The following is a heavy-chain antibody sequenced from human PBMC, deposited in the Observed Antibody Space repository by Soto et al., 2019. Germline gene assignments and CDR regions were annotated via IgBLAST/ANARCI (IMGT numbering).Heavy chain of an antibody. V-gene: IGHV4-4*07. D-gene: IGHD5-12*01. CDR1: GGSINTFY. J-gene: IGHJ4*02. CDR3: AREGSYSAYNFAHGIQLWSFDF. CDR2: IFSSGST. Sequence: SETLSLTCTVSGGSINTFYWSWVRQPAGKGLEWIGRIFSSGSTSFNPSLESRVAMSVDTSKNHFSLNLSSVTAADMAVYYCAREGSYSAYNFAHGIQLWSFDFWGQGALVTVSS.